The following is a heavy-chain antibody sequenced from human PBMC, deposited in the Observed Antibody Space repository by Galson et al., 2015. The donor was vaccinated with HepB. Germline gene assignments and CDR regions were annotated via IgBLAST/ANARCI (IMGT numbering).Heavy chain of an antibody. V-gene: IGHV4-59*01. CDR3: ARGIAAYSGSYYRYAFDI. Sequence: QVQLQESGPGPVKPSETLSLTCTVSGGSISSYSWSWIRQPPGKGLEWIGYIYYSGSTNYNPSLKSRVTISVDTSKNQFSLKLSSVTAADTAVYYCARGIAAYSGSYYRYAFDIWGQGTMVTVSS. D-gene: IGHD1-26*01. J-gene: IGHJ3*02. CDR1: GGSISSYS. CDR2: IYYSGST.